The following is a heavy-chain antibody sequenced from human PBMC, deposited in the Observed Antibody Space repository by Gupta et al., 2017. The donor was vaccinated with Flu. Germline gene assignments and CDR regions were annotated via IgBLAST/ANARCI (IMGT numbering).Heavy chain of an antibody. V-gene: IGHV3-23*01. D-gene: IGHD1-26*01. CDR3: AKNRVAGAISYYYGLDV. CDR2: LSASGGRT. Sequence: WVRQAPGKGLEWVSGLSASGGRTYYADSVKGRFTISRDTSKNTLYLQMDSLRAEDTAVYYCAKNRVAGAISYYYGLDVWGQGTTVAVSS. J-gene: IGHJ6*02.